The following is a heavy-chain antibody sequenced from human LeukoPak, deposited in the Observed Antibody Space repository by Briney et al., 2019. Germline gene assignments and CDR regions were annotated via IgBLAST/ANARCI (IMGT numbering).Heavy chain of an antibody. D-gene: IGHD3-10*01. V-gene: IGHV4-59*01. J-gene: IGHJ4*02. CDR1: GGSISSYY. Sequence: SETLSLTCTVSGGSISSYYWSWIRQPPGKGLEWIGYIYYSGSTNYNPSLKSRVTISVDTSKNQFSLKLSSVTAADTAVYYCARAFDYYGSGSSSDYWGQGTLVTVSS. CDR2: IYYSGST. CDR3: ARAFDYYGSGSSSDY.